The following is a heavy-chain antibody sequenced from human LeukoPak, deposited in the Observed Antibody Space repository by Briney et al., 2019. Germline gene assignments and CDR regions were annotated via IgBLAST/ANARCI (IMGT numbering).Heavy chain of an antibody. CDR2: MSGRGNIT. CDR3: AKVADHALQYYFDY. V-gene: IGHV3-23*01. J-gene: IGHJ4*02. D-gene: IGHD5-24*01. CDR1: AFTLSSYA. Sequence: GGSLRLSCAASAFTLSSYAMSWVRQAPGKGLEWASAMSGRGNITNYVDSVKGRFTISRDNSKNTLYLQMNSLRAEDTAVYYCAKVADHALQYYFDYWGQGPLVTVSS.